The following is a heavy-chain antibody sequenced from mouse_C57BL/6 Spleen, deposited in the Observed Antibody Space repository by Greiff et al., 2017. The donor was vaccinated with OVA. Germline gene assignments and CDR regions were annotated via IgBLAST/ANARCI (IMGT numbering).Heavy chain of an antibody. J-gene: IGHJ2*01. Sequence: VHVKQSGAELVKPGASVKLSCTASGFNIKDYYMHWVKQRTEQGLEWIGRIDPEDGETKYAPKFQGKATITADTSSNTAYLQLSSLTSEDTAVYYCARLLTTVVAHFDYWGQGTTLTVSS. CDR3: ARLLTTVVAHFDY. CDR1: GFNIKDYY. D-gene: IGHD1-1*01. V-gene: IGHV14-2*01. CDR2: IDPEDGET.